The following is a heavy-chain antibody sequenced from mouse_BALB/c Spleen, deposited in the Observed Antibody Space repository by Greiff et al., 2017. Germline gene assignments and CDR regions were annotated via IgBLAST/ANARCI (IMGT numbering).Heavy chain of an antibody. V-gene: IGHV3-2*02. D-gene: IGHD1-1*01. CDR1: GYSITSDYA. J-gene: IGHJ2*01. CDR3: ASHGSTLYYFDY. Sequence: EVKLVESGPGLVKPSQSLSLTCTVTGYSITSDYAWNWIRQFPGNKLEWMGYISYSGCTSYNPSLKSRISITRDTSKNQFFLQLNSVTTEDTATYYCASHGSTLYYFDYWGQGTTLTVSS. CDR2: ISYSGCT.